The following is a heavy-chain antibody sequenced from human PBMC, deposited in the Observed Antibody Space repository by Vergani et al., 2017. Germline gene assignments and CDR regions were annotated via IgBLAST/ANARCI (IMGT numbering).Heavy chain of an antibody. J-gene: IGHJ3*02. V-gene: IGHV3-15*01. CDR1: GFTFSNAW. D-gene: IGHD6-19*01. CDR3: TTDPVSQWPEAFDI. Sequence: EVQLVESGGGLVKPGGSLRLSCAASGFTFSNAWMSWVRQAPGKGLEWVGRIKSKTDGGTTDYAAPVKGRFTISRDDSKNTLYLQMNSLKTEDTAVYYCTTDPVSQWPEAFDIWGQGTMVTVSS. CDR2: IKSKTDGGTT.